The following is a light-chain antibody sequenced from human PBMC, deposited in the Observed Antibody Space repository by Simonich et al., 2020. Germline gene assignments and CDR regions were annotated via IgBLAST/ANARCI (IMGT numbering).Light chain of an antibody. V-gene: IGKV4-1*01. J-gene: IGKJ2*01. CDR3: QQYYSTPYT. CDR1: QSVLYSSNNKNY. CDR2: CES. Sequence: DIVMTQSPDSLAVSLGERATINCPSSQSVLYSSNNKNYLAWYQQKPGQPPKLLIYCESTRESGVPDRFSGSGSGTDFTLTISSLQAEDVAVYYCQQYYSTPYTFGQGTKLEIK.